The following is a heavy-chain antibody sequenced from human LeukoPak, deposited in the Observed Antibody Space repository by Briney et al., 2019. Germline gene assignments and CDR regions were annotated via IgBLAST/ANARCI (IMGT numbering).Heavy chain of an antibody. D-gene: IGHD2-15*01. CDR1: GDSISSYY. J-gene: IGHJ3*02. CDR2: IYYSGNT. V-gene: IGHV4-59*08. Sequence: SETLSLTCTVSGDSISSYYWSWIRQSPGKGLEWIGYIYYSGNTNYNPSLKSRVTISLDTSMNQFSLKLSSVTAADTAVYYCASGGLGYCSGGSCYADDAFDIWGQGTMVTVSS. CDR3: ASGGLGYCSGGSCYADDAFDI.